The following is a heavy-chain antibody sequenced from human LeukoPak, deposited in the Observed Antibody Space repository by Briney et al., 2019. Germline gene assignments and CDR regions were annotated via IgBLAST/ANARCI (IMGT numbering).Heavy chain of an antibody. Sequence: SETLSLTCTVSGASVSATKYYWSWLRQHPGKGPEWIAYIYYDAGAYYNPSLESRVTISLDSSANQFSLGLSSVTAADTAVYYCAASLNISPYFDWLCLSYWGQGTLVTVSS. V-gene: IGHV4-31*03. CDR1: GASVSATKYY. CDR2: IYYDAGA. J-gene: IGHJ4*02. D-gene: IGHD3-9*01. CDR3: AASLNISPYFDWLCLSY.